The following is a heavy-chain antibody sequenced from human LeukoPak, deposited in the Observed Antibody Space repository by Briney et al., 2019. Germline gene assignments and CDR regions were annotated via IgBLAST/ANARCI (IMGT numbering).Heavy chain of an antibody. Sequence: GGSLRLSCGASGFTFSSYWMTWVRQAPGRGLEWVANIKQDGSEKYYVDSVKGRCTISRDNAKNSMYLQMNSLRAEDTAVYYCARAYYDFWSGYNWFDPWGQGTLVTVSS. V-gene: IGHV3-7*01. CDR3: ARAYYDFWSGYNWFDP. D-gene: IGHD3-3*01. J-gene: IGHJ5*02. CDR2: IKQDGSEK. CDR1: GFTFSSYW.